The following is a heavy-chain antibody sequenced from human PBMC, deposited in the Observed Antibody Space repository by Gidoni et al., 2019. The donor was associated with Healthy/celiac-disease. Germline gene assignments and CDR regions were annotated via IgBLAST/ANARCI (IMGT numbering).Heavy chain of an antibody. CDR1: GFSLSTSGVG. CDR2: NYWDDDK. J-gene: IGHJ3*02. CDR3: AHRRGGSYLDAFDI. V-gene: IGHV2-5*02. D-gene: IGHD1-26*01. Sequence: QITLKESGPTLVTPTQTLTLTCTFSGFSLSTSGVGVGWLRQPPGKALEWLALNYWDDDKRYSPSLKSRLTITKDTSKNQVVLTMTNMDPVDTATYYCAHRRGGSYLDAFDIWGQGTMVTVSS.